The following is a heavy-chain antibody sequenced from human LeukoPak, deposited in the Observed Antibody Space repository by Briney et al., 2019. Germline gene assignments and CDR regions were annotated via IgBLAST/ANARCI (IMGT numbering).Heavy chain of an antibody. CDR1: GGSISSSKYY. J-gene: IGHJ5*02. Sequence: SETLSLTCTVSGGSISSSKYYWGWIRQPPGKGLEWIGTIFNSGSTHYNPSLKSRVTISVDTSKNQFSLKLSSVTAADTAVYYCARGRDYDFWSGNTDNWFGPWGQGTLVTVSS. V-gene: IGHV4-39*07. D-gene: IGHD3-3*01. CDR2: IFNSGST. CDR3: ARGRDYDFWSGNTDNWFGP.